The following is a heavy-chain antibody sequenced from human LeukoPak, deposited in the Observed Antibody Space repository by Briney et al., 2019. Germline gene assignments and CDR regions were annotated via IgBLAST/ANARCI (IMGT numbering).Heavy chain of an antibody. CDR2: ISGSGGST. Sequence: PGGSLRLSCAASGFTFSSYAMSWVRQAPGKGLEWVSAISGSGGSTYCADSVKGRFTISRDNSKNTLYLQMNSLRAEDTAVYYCAKLAAKNIAAAGKDWGQGTLVTVSS. J-gene: IGHJ4*02. V-gene: IGHV3-23*01. CDR1: GFTFSSYA. CDR3: AKLAAKNIAAAGKD. D-gene: IGHD6-13*01.